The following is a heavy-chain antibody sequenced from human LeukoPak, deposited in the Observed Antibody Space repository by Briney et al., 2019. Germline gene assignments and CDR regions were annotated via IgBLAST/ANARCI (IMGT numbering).Heavy chain of an antibody. J-gene: IGHJ4*02. CDR1: GFTFGDYA. V-gene: IGHV3-49*04. CDR3: TRHPYGGNSGNPFDY. Sequence: GRSLRLSCTASGFTFGDYAMSWVRQAPGKGLEWVGFIRSKAYGGTTEYAASVKGRFNISRDHSKSIAYLQMNSLKTEDTAVYYCTRHPYGGNSGNPFDYWAQGTLVSVSS. D-gene: IGHD4-23*01. CDR2: IRSKAYGGTT.